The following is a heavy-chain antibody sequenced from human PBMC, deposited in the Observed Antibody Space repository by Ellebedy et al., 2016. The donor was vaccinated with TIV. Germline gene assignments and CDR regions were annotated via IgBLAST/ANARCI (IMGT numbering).Heavy chain of an antibody. D-gene: IGHD3-16*02. J-gene: IGHJ4*02. CDR1: GYTFTSYA. V-gene: IGHV1-3*01. Sequence: ASVKVSCXASGYTFTSYAMHWVRQAPGQRLEWMGWINAGNGNTKYSQKFQGSVTITRDTSASTAYMELSSLRSEDTAVYYCASIHLGELSGLDYWGQGTLVTVSS. CDR2: INAGNGNT. CDR3: ASIHLGELSGLDY.